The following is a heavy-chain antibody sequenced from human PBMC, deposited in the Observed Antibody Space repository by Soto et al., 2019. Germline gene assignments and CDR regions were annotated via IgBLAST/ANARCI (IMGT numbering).Heavy chain of an antibody. CDR1: GGSFSGYY. D-gene: IGHD2-2*01. CDR3: ARGRGYCSSTSCPGGYYYYMDV. CDR2: INHSGST. V-gene: IGHV4-34*01. Sequence: QVQLQQWGAGLLKPSETLSLTCAVYGGSFSGYYWSWIRQPPGKGLEWIGEINHSGSTNYNPSLKGRVTISVDTSKNQFSLKLSSVTAADTAVYYCARGRGYCSSTSCPGGYYYYMDVWGKGTTVTVSS. J-gene: IGHJ6*03.